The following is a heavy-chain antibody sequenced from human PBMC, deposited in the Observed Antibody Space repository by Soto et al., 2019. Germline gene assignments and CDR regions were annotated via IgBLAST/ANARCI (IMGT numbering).Heavy chain of an antibody. Sequence: ASVKVSCKASGYTFTGYYIHWVRQAPGQGLEWMGWINPNSGGTNYAQKFQGWVTMTRDTSISTAYMELSRLRSDDTAVYYCARSSGSYRLPSAYGMDVWGQGTTVTVS. CDR3: ARSSGSYRLPSAYGMDV. CDR2: INPNSGGT. D-gene: IGHD1-26*01. V-gene: IGHV1-2*04. CDR1: GYTFTGYY. J-gene: IGHJ6*02.